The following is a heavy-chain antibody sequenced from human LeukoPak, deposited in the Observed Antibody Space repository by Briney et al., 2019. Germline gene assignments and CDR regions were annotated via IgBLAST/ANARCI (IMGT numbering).Heavy chain of an antibody. CDR1: GGSIRSSYYY. D-gene: IGHD3-9*01. V-gene: IGHV4-39*01. J-gene: IGHJ5*02. Sequence: PSETLSLTCTVSGGSIRSSYYYWGWIRQPPGKGLEWIGSIYDSGSTYYNPSLKSRVTISVGTSKNQFSLKLNSVTAAGTAVYYCARRHDILTGYYTYNWFDPWGQGTLVTVSS. CDR2: IYDSGST. CDR3: ARRHDILTGYYTYNWFDP.